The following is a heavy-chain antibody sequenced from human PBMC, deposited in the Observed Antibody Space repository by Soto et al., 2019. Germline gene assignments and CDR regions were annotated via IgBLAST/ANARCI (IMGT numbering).Heavy chain of an antibody. V-gene: IGHV1-69*02. CDR2: IIPMLTVT. CDR3: SIGSWSAETFDV. D-gene: IGHD2-2*01. CDR1: GGTFNTYT. J-gene: IGHJ3*01. Sequence: QVHLIQSGAEVKKPGSSVKVSCKAAGGTFNTYTLIWVRQAPGHGLDWMGRIIPMLTVTNSAQKFQSRLTLTAHKSTGTAFMELTSLRSDDTAVYYCSIGSWSAETFDVWGQGTMVTVPS.